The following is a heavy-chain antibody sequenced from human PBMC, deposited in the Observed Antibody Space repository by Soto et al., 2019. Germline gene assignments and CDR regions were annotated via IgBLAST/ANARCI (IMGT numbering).Heavy chain of an antibody. Sequence: QVQLQQWGAGLLKPSETLSLTCAVYGGSFSGYFWNWIRQPPGKGLEWIGEINDRGSTTYNPSLKSRVTISGDTSKNQFSLKLSSVTAADTAVYYCARRGSWSNGRGSNYIWFDPWGQGTLVTVSS. CDR3: ARRGSWSNGRGSNYIWFDP. V-gene: IGHV4-34*01. D-gene: IGHD1-26*01. J-gene: IGHJ5*02. CDR1: GGSFSGYF. CDR2: INDRGST.